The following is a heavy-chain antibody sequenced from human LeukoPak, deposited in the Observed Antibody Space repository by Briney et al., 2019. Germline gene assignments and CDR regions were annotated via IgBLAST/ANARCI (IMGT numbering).Heavy chain of an antibody. CDR3: ARVFRSSGSYYNPPYYYYYGMDV. CDR1: GFTFSSYG. V-gene: IGHV3-33*01. J-gene: IGHJ6*01. D-gene: IGHD3-10*01. Sequence: PGGSLRLSCAASGFTFSSYGMHWVRQAPGKGLEWGAVIWYDGSNKYYADSVKGRFTISRDNSTNTLSLQMISLRAEDTAVYYCARVFRSSGSYYNPPYYYYYGMDVWGEGTTVTVSS. CDR2: IWYDGSNK.